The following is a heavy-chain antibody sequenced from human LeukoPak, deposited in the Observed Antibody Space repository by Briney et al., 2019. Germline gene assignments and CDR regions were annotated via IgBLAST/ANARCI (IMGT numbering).Heavy chain of an antibody. V-gene: IGHV3-7*01. CDR3: AREKVSSWY. CDR1: GFIFRSYW. CDR2: IKRDGSEK. D-gene: IGHD6-13*01. Sequence: GGSLRLSCAASGFIFRSYWMSWVRQAPGKGLEWVANIKRDGSEKNYVDSVKGRFTISRDNAQNSLYLQINSLRAEDTAVYYCAREKVSSWYWGQGTLVTVSS. J-gene: IGHJ4*02.